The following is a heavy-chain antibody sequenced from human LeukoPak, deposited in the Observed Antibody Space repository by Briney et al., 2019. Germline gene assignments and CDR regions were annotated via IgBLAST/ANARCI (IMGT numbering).Heavy chain of an antibody. CDR1: GFTFSSYA. Sequence: GGSLRLSCAASGFTFSSYAMSWVRQAPGKGLEWVSAISDNGGTTGYADSVKGRFTISRDNSKNTLYLQMNSLRAEDTAVYYCAKDRGYSGYGLHWGQGTLVTVSS. J-gene: IGHJ4*02. V-gene: IGHV3-23*01. CDR2: ISDNGGTT. D-gene: IGHD5-12*01. CDR3: AKDRGYSGYGLH.